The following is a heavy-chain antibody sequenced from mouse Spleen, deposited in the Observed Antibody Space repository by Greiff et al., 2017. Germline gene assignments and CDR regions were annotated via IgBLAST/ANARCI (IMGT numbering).Heavy chain of an antibody. Sequence: VKLQQSGAELVRPGASVTLSCKASGYTFTDYEMHWVKQTPVHGLEWIGAIDPETGGTAYNQKFKGKAVLTADKSSSTAYMELRSLTSEDSAVYYCTRKLSSNFDYWGQGTTLTVSS. D-gene: IGHD6-1*01. J-gene: IGHJ2*01. CDR3: TRKLSSNFDY. CDR2: IDPETGGT. V-gene: IGHV1-15*01. CDR1: GYTFTDYE.